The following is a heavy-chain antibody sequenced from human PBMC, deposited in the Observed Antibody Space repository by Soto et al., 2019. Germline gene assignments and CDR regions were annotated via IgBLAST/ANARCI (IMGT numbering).Heavy chain of an antibody. CDR2: IIGSGGST. J-gene: IGHJ3*02. V-gene: IGHV3-23*01. D-gene: IGHD2-15*01. Sequence: EVQLLESGGGLVQPGGSLGLSCAASGFTFSSYAMSWVRQAPGKGLEWVSAIIGSGGSTYYADSVKGRFTIARDNSKNTRYLQMTGLRAEDTAVYYCAKAYIVVVVADAFDIWGQGRMVTVSS. CDR3: AKAYIVVVVADAFDI. CDR1: GFTFSSYA.